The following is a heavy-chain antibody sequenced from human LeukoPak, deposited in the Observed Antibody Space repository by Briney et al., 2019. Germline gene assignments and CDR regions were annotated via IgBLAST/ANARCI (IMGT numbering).Heavy chain of an antibody. Sequence: GGSLRLSCAASGFTFSSYAMSWVRQAPGKGLEWVSAISGSGGSTYYADSVKGRFTISRDNSKNTLCLQMNSLRAEDTAVYYCAKELVGGTSIAAAERNYWGQGTLVTVSS. CDR2: ISGSGGST. CDR1: GFTFSSYA. J-gene: IGHJ4*02. D-gene: IGHD6-13*01. V-gene: IGHV3-23*01. CDR3: AKELVGGTSIAAAERNY.